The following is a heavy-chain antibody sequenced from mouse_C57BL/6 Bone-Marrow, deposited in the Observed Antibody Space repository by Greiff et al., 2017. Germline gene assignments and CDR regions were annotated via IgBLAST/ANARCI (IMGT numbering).Heavy chain of an antibody. CDR1: GFSLTSYG. CDR3: ARNYDYDERGYYARDY. CDR2: IWSGGST. Sequence: QVQLQQSGPGLVQPSQSLSITCTVSGFSLTSYGVHWVRQSPGKGLEWLGVIWSGGSTDYNAAFISRLSISKDNSTSQVFFKMNSLQADDTAIYYCARNYDYDERGYYARDYWGKGTSVTVSS. D-gene: IGHD2-4*01. V-gene: IGHV2-2*01. J-gene: IGHJ4*01.